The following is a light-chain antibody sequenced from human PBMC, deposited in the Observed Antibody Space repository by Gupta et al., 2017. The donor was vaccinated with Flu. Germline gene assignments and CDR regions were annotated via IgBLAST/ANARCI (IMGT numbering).Light chain of an antibody. V-gene: IGKV3-11*01. J-gene: IGKJ3*01. Sequence: EIVLTQSPATLSVSPGERATLSCRASQSVSSYLEWYQQKPGQAPRLLIYDAANRATGIPARFSGSGSGKGFTLTISSLEPEDCAVYYGQQRSSWPSFGHGTKVDIK. CDR3: QQRSSWPS. CDR2: DAA. CDR1: QSVSSY.